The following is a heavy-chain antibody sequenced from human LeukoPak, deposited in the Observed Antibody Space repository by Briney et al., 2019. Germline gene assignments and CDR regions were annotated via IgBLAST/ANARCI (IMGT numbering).Heavy chain of an antibody. Sequence: PGGSLRLSCAASGFTFSNYAMGWVRQAPGKGLEYVSAISSNGGSTYYANSVKGRFTISRDNSKNTLYLQMGSLRAEDMAVYYCARCLYSGAYYYYYGMDVWGQGTTVTVSS. CDR3: ARCLYSGAYYYYYGMDV. CDR1: GFTFSNYA. J-gene: IGHJ6*02. CDR2: ISSNGGST. V-gene: IGHV3-64*01. D-gene: IGHD1-26*01.